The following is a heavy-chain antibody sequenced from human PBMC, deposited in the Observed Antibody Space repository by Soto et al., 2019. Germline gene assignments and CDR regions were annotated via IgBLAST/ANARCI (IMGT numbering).Heavy chain of an antibody. CDR1: GGSISSGGYY. CDR2: IYYSGST. Sequence: SETLSLTCIVSGGSISSGGYYWSWIRQHPGKGLEWIGYIYYSGSTYYNPSLKSRVTISVDTSKNQFSLKLNSVTAADTAVYYCARDLWGYCGTDCYPLDVSGQGTTVTVSS. D-gene: IGHD2-21*02. CDR3: ARDLWGYCGTDCYPLDV. J-gene: IGHJ6*02. V-gene: IGHV4-31*03.